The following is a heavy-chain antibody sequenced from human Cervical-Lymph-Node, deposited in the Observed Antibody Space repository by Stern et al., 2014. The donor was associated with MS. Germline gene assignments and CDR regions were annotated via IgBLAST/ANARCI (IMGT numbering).Heavy chain of an antibody. J-gene: IGHJ5*02. CDR3: TRALRIADRPSPGGHWFDP. V-gene: IGHV1-2*02. CDR2: INPKSGGT. D-gene: IGHD6-6*01. CDR1: GYFFPDYY. Sequence: QVQLVQSGAAVAKPGASVKVSCKASGYFFPDYYLHWVRQAPGKGLEWMGRINPKSGGTSYAQSFQGRVTLTRDTSITTAYMDLSRLTSDDTAVYYCTRALRIADRPSPGGHWFDPWGQGTLVIVSS.